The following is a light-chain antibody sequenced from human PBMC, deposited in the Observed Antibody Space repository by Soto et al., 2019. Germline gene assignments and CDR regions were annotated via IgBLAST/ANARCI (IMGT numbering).Light chain of an antibody. CDR1: SSNIGSNY. V-gene: IGLV1-47*01. CDR2: RNN. J-gene: IGLJ1*01. CDR3: AAWDDSLSAFYV. Sequence: QSVLTQPPSASGTPGQRVTISCSGSSSNIGSNYVYWYQQLPGTAPKLLIYRNNQRPSGVPDRFSGSKSGTSASLAISGLRSEDEADYYCAAWDDSLSAFYVFGTGTK.